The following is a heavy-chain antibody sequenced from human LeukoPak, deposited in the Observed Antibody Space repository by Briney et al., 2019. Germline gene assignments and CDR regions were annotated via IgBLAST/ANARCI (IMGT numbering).Heavy chain of an antibody. J-gene: IGHJ4*02. D-gene: IGHD3-3*01. Sequence: PGGSLRLSCAASGFTFSSYGMHWVRQAPGKGLEWVAVISYDGSNKYYADSVKGRFTISRDNSKNTLYLQMNSLRAEDTAVYYCARAYYDFWSGYSRSYFDYWGQGTLVTVSS. V-gene: IGHV3-30*03. CDR3: ARAYYDFWSGYSRSYFDY. CDR2: ISYDGSNK. CDR1: GFTFSSYG.